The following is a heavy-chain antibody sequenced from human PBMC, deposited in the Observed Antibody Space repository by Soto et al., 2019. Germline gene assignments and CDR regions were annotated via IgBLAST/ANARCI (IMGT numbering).Heavy chain of an antibody. D-gene: IGHD2-2*01. Sequence: PSETLSLTCAVYGGSFSGYYWSWIRQPPGKGLEWIGEINRSGSTNYNPSLKSRVTLSVDTSNNQFSLRLSSVTAADTAVYYCAKIMPAHLGAYYFDYCAQGTLVTVSS. CDR3: AKIMPAHLGAYYFDY. CDR1: GGSFSGYY. J-gene: IGHJ4*02. V-gene: IGHV4-34*01. CDR2: INRSGST.